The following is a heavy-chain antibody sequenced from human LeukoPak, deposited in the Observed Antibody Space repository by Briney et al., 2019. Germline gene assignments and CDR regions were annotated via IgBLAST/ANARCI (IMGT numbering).Heavy chain of an antibody. D-gene: IGHD3-10*01. CDR1: GYSISSGYY. CDR3: ARPPQKGSGSYYSRWYWYFDL. CDR2: IYHSGGP. V-gene: IGHV4-38-2*01. Sequence: SETLSLTCAVSGYSISSGYYWGWIRQPPGKGPEWFGIIYHSGGPYYNPSLKSRVTISVDTSKNQFSLKLSSLTAADTAVYYCARPPQKGSGSYYSRWYWYFDLWGRGSLVTVSS. J-gene: IGHJ2*01.